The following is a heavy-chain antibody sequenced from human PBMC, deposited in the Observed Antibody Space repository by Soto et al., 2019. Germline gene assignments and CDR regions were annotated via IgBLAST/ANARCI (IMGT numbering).Heavy chain of an antibody. D-gene: IGHD5-18*01. CDR2: ISGSGGST. CDR3: AKDPGGSSAWILNWFDP. Sequence: GGSLRLSCAASGFTFSSYAMSWVRQAPGKGLEWVSAISGSGGSTYYADSVKGRFTISRDNSKNTLYLQMNSLRAEDTAVYYCAKDPGGSSAWILNWFDPWGQGTLVTVSS. V-gene: IGHV3-23*01. CDR1: GFTFSSYA. J-gene: IGHJ5*02.